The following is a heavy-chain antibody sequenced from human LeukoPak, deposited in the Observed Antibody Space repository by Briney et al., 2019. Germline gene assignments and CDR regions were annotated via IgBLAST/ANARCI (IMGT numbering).Heavy chain of an antibody. CDR2: ISSSSSYI. V-gene: IGHV3-21*04. CDR1: GFTFSSYS. J-gene: IGHJ4*02. D-gene: IGHD3-10*01. Sequence: GGSLRLSCAASGFTFSSYSMNWVRQAPGKGLEWVSSISSSSSYIHYADSVKGRFTIFRDNAKNSLYLQMNSLRAEDTAVYYCAKEIFGAVPQYYFDYWGQGTLVTVSS. CDR3: AKEIFGAVPQYYFDY.